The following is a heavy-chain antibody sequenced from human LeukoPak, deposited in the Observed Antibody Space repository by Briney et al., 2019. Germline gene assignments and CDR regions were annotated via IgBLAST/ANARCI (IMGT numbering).Heavy chain of an antibody. D-gene: IGHD3-16*02. Sequence: PSETLSLTCAVSGGSISSSNWWSWVRQPPGKGLEWIGEIYHSGSTNYNPSLKSRVTISVDKSKNQFSLKLSSVTAADTAVYYCARTYYDYVWGSYRPYYFDYWGQGTLVTVPS. J-gene: IGHJ4*02. CDR3: ARTYYDYVWGSYRPYYFDY. V-gene: IGHV4-4*02. CDR1: GGSISSSNW. CDR2: IYHSGST.